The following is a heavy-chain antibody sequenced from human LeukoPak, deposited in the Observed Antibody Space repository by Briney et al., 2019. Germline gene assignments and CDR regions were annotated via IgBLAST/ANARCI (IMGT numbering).Heavy chain of an antibody. CDR3: ARAGYYYDSSGYYFRLHYYYMDV. CDR1: GYSISSGLY. D-gene: IGHD3-22*01. Sequence: SETLSLTCAVSGYSISSGLYWAWIRQPPGKGLEWIGSVFHSGKTSYNSSLKSRVTISVDTSKNQFSLKLSSVTAADTAVYYCARAGYYYDSSGYYFRLHYYYMDVWGKGTTVTVSS. J-gene: IGHJ6*03. V-gene: IGHV4-38-2*01. CDR2: VFHSGKT.